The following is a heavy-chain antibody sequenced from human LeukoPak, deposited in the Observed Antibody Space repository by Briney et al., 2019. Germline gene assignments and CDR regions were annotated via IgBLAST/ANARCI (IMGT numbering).Heavy chain of an antibody. Sequence: GGSLRLSCAASGFTFSFHAMSWVRQAPGKGLEWVSGITGSGGSTYYADSVKGRFTISRDNSKSTLYLQMNSLRAEDTAVYYCARDGESGSYRDWGQGTLVTVSS. CDR3: ARDGESGSYRD. CDR1: GFTFSFHA. D-gene: IGHD1-26*01. CDR2: ITGSGGST. V-gene: IGHV3-23*01. J-gene: IGHJ4*02.